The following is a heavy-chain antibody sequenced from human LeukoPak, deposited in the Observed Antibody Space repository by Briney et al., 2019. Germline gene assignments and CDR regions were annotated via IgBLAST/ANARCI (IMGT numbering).Heavy chain of an antibody. V-gene: IGHV3-21*01. CDR3: ASLDGGFYGDY. CDR2: ISSSSSYI. J-gene: IGHJ4*02. Sequence: GGSLRLSCAASGFTFSSYSMNLVRQAPGKGLEWVSSISSSSSYIYYADSVKGRLTISSDNAKNSLYLQMNSLRAEDTAVYYCASLDGGFYGDYWGQGTLVTVSS. CDR1: GFTFSSYS. D-gene: IGHD2/OR15-2a*01.